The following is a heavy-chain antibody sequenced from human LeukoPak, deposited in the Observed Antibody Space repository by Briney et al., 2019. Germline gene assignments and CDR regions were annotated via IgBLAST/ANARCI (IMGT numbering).Heavy chain of an antibody. CDR3: ARVGEYCSGGSCYSVRYFQH. Sequence: ASVKVPCKASGYTFTSYDINWVRQATGQGLEWMGWMNPNSGNTGYAQKFQGRVTMTRNTSISTAYMELSSLRSEDTAVYYCARVGEYCSGGSCYSVRYFQHWGQGTLVTVSS. D-gene: IGHD2-15*01. V-gene: IGHV1-8*01. J-gene: IGHJ1*01. CDR1: GYTFTSYD. CDR2: MNPNSGNT.